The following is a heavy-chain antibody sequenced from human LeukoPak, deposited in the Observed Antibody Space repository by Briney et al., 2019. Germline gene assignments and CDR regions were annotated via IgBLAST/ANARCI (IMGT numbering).Heavy chain of an antibody. V-gene: IGHV3-7*01. CDR1: GFTFSSYW. CDR2: IKQDGSEK. Sequence: HTGGSLRLSCAASGFTFSSYWMSWVRQAPGKGLEWVANIKQDGSEKYYVDSVKGRFTISRDNAKNSLYLQMNSLRAEDTAVYYCARDKWEQLVTHYFDYWGQGILVTVSS. J-gene: IGHJ4*02. D-gene: IGHD6-13*01. CDR3: ARDKWEQLVTHYFDY.